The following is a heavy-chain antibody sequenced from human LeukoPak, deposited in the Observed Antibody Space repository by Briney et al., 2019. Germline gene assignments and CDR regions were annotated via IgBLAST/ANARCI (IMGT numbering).Heavy chain of an antibody. D-gene: IGHD3-10*01. CDR1: GFTLSSYG. Sequence: PGGSLRLSCAASGFTLSSYGMSWVRQAPGKGLEWVSGISGSGGSTHYADSVKGRFTISRDNSKNTLFLQMNSLRAEDTAVYYCAKDNHYDSGSFDYWGQGTLVTVSS. J-gene: IGHJ4*02. CDR3: AKDNHYDSGSFDY. V-gene: IGHV3-23*01. CDR2: ISGSGGST.